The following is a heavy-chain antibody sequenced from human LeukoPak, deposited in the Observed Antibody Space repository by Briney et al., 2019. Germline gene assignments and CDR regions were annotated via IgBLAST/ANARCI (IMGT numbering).Heavy chain of an antibody. CDR3: ASHTYYYDSSGYYYPYYFDY. CDR2: IYYSGST. J-gene: IGHJ4*02. V-gene: IGHV4-59*08. CDR1: GGSISSYY. D-gene: IGHD3-22*01. Sequence: SETLSLTCTVSGGSISSYYWSWIRQPPGKGLEWIGYIYYSGSTNYNPSLKSRVTISVDTSKNQFSLKLSSVTAADTAVYYCASHTYYYDSSGYYYPYYFDYWGQGTLVTVSS.